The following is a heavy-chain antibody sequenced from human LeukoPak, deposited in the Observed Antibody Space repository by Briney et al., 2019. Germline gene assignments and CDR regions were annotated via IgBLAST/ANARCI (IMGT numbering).Heavy chain of an antibody. D-gene: IGHD6-19*01. J-gene: IGHJ4*02. Sequence: GRSLRLSCAASGFTFDDYAMHWVRQAPGKGLEWVSAISGSGGSTYYADSVKGRFTISRDNAKNSLYLQMNSLRAEDTAVYYCAILSWAVAVDYWGQGTLVTVSS. CDR3: AILSWAVAVDY. CDR1: GFTFDDYA. CDR2: ISGSGGST. V-gene: IGHV3-9*01.